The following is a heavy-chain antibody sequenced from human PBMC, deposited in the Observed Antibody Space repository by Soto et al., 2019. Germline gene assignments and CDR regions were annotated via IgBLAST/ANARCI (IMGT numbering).Heavy chain of an antibody. D-gene: IGHD2-15*01. J-gene: IGHJ6*02. CDR2: INPSGGST. V-gene: IGHV1-46*01. CDR3: ARGVVARGYYYYGMDV. CDR1: GCTFTSYY. Sequence: ASVKVSCKASGCTFTSYYMHWVRQAPGQGLEWMGIINPSGGSTSYAQKFQGRVTMTRDTSTSTVYMELSSLRSEDTAVYYCARGVVARGYYYYGMDVWGQGTTVTVSS.